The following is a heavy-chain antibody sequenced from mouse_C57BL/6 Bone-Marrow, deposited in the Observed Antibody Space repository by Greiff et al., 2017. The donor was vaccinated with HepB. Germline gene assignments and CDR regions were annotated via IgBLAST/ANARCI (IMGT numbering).Heavy chain of an antibody. V-gene: IGHV1-61*01. CDR2: IYPSDSET. Sequence: VQLQQPGAELVRPGSSVKLSCKASGYTFTSYWMDWVKQRPVQGLEWIGNIYPSDSETHYNQKFKDKATLTVDKSSSTAYMQLSSLTSEDSAVYYCAREGIYYGSPFDVWGTGTTVTVSS. CDR3: AREGIYYGSPFDV. J-gene: IGHJ1*03. CDR1: GYTFTSYW. D-gene: IGHD1-1*01.